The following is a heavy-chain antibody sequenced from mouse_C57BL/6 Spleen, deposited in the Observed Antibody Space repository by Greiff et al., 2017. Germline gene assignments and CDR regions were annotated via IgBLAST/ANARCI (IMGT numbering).Heavy chain of an antibody. D-gene: IGHD2-4*01. J-gene: IGHJ4*01. CDR2: IDPSDSYT. Sequence: QVQLKQPGAELVRPGTSVKLSCKASGYTFTSYWMHWVKQRPGQGLEWIGVIDPSDSYTNYNQKFKGKATLTVDTSSSTAYMQLSSLTSEDSAVYYCARGDRSTMITTRYYYAMDYWGQGTSVTVSS. CDR1: GYTFTSYW. CDR3: ARGDRSTMITTRYYYAMDY. V-gene: IGHV1-59*01.